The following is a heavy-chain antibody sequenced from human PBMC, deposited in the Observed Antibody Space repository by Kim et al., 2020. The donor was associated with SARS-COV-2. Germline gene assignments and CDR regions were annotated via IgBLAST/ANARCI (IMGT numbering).Heavy chain of an antibody. V-gene: IGHV4-31*03. J-gene: IGHJ4*02. D-gene: IGHD5-18*01. Sequence: SETLSLTCTVSGGSISSGGYYWSWIRQHPGKGLEWIGYIYYSGSTYYNPSLKSRVTISVDTSKNQFSLKLSSVTAADTAVYYCASRDSYGHGVVDYWGQGTLVTVSS. CDR2: IYYSGST. CDR1: GGSISSGGYY. CDR3: ASRDSYGHGVVDY.